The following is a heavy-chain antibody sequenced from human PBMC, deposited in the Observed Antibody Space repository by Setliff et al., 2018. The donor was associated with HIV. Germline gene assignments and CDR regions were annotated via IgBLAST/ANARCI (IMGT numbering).Heavy chain of an antibody. D-gene: IGHD4-17*01. J-gene: IGHJ3*02. V-gene: IGHV4-39*01. CDR1: GGSISSSSYY. CDR2: IYYSGST. Sequence: SETLSLTCTVSGGSISSSSYYWGWIRQPPGKGLEWIGSIYYSGSTYYNPSLKSRVTISVDTSKNQFSLKLSSVTAADTAVYYCAGQSVRHDAFDIWGQGTMVTVSS. CDR3: AGQSVRHDAFDI.